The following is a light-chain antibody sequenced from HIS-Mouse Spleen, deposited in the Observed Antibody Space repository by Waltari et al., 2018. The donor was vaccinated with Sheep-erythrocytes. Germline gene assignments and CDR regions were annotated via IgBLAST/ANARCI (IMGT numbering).Light chain of an antibody. Sequence: QSALTQPASVSGSPGQSITISCTGTSSDVGGYNYVSWYQQHPGKAPKLMIYDVSKRPSGVPDRFSGSKSGNTASLTISGLQAEDEADYYCSSYTSSSTPVVFG. V-gene: IGLV2-14*01. J-gene: IGLJ2*01. CDR2: DVS. CDR3: SSYTSSSTPVV. CDR1: SSDVGGYNY.